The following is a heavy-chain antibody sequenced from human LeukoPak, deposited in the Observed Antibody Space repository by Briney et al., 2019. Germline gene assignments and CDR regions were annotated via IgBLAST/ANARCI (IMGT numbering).Heavy chain of an antibody. J-gene: IGHJ4*02. Sequence: PVKDSCQASGATSTTYAISWGRQDRGQGLDWMGKLITIFGAANYAQKYQGRVTITADESTSTAYMELSSLRPEDTAEYYGARDPECGGDGYSTRAGGYWGQGTLVTVSS. CDR2: LITIFGAA. V-gene: IGHV1-69*13. CDR1: GATSTTYA. D-gene: IGHD2-21*01. CDR3: ARDPECGGDGYSTRAGGY.